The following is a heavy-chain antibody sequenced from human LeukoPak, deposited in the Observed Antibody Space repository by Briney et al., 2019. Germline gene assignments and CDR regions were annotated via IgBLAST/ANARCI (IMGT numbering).Heavy chain of an antibody. Sequence: SETLSLTCSVSGGSISSGGYYCSSIRQHPGKGLEWFGYIYYSGSTYYNPSLKSRVTISVDTSKNQFSLKLSSVTAADTAVYYCARLRRESYYFDYWGQGTLVTVSS. CDR3: ARLRRESYYFDY. D-gene: IGHD3-10*01. J-gene: IGHJ4*02. CDR1: GGSISSGGYY. V-gene: IGHV4-31*03. CDR2: IYYSGST.